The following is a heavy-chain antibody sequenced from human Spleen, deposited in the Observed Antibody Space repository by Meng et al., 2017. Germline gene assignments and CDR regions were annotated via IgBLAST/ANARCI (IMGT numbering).Heavy chain of an antibody. D-gene: IGHD3-10*01. CDR1: GFTFSSYW. J-gene: IGHJ1*01. CDR3: ARDRGLIWFGELSFQH. V-gene: IGHV3-7*01. Sequence: GESLKISCAASGFTFSSYWMSGVRQAPGKGLEWVANIKQDGSEKYYVDSVKGRFTISRDNAKNSLHLQMNSRRAEDTAVYYCARDRGLIWFGELSFQHWGQGTLVTVSS. CDR2: IKQDGSEK.